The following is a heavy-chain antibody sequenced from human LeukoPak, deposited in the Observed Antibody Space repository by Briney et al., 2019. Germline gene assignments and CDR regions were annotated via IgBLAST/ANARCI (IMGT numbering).Heavy chain of an antibody. CDR2: IYSGGST. CDR1: GFTVSSNY. CDR3: AKHDSSGYYFDY. Sequence: GVSLRLSCAASGFTVSSNYMSWVRQAPGKGLEWVSVIYSGGSTYYADSVKGRFTISRGRSKNTLYLQMYSLRAEDTAVFYCAKHDSSGYYFDYWGQGTLVTVSS. J-gene: IGHJ4*02. V-gene: IGHV3-53*01. D-gene: IGHD3-22*01.